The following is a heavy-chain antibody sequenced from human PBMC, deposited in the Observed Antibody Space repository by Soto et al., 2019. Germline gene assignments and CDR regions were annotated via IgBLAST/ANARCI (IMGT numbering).Heavy chain of an antibody. CDR3: ARGPSGDKVDY. Sequence: TSETLSLTCPVSGGSIRSAAYCWSWIRQSPDKGLEWIGHIYDGGTTYSSPSLKGRVTISADTSETQFSLKLNSVSAADTAVYYCARGPSGDKVDYWGQGIQVTVSS. J-gene: IGHJ4*02. D-gene: IGHD7-27*01. CDR2: IYDGGTT. V-gene: IGHV4-30-4*01. CDR1: GGSIRSAAYC.